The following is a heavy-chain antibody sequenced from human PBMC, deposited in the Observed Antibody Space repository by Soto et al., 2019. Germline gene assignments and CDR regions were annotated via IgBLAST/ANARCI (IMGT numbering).Heavy chain of an antibody. V-gene: IGHV4-28*01. CDR2: IYYSGST. D-gene: IGHD3-10*01. CDR3: ARINPGAGHYYDMDV. J-gene: IGHJ6*02. Sequence: QVQLQESGPGLVKPSDTLSLTCAVSDYSISSSNWWGWIRQPPGKGLEWIGYIYYSGSTYYNPSLKSRVTMSVDTSKNQFSLKLSSVTAVDTAVYYCARINPGAGHYYDMDVWGQGTTVTVSS. CDR1: DYSISSSNW.